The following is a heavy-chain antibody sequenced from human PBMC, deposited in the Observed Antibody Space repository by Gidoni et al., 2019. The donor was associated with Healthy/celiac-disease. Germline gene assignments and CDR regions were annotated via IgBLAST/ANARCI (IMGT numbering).Heavy chain of an antibody. Sequence: EVQLLESGGGLVQPGGSLRLSCAAPGFTLSSYAMSWVRQAPGKGLEWVSAISGSVGSTYYADSVKGRFTISRDTSKNTLYLQMNSLRAEDTAVYYCAKDYDFWSGYTPLGYWGQGTLVTVSS. J-gene: IGHJ4*02. CDR2: ISGSVGST. CDR3: AKDYDFWSGYTPLGY. V-gene: IGHV3-23*01. D-gene: IGHD3-3*01. CDR1: GFTLSSYA.